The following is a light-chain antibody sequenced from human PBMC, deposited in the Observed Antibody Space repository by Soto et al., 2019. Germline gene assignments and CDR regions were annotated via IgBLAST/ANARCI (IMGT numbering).Light chain of an antibody. CDR3: QQSSNWPLT. Sequence: EIVLTQSPATLSLSPGERATLSCRASQSVSSCLAWYQQKPGQAPRLLIHDASTRATGIPARFSGSGSGTDFTLTISSPEPEDFAVYYCQQSSNWPLTFGGGTKVEIK. J-gene: IGKJ4*01. CDR2: DAS. CDR1: QSVSSC. V-gene: IGKV3-11*01.